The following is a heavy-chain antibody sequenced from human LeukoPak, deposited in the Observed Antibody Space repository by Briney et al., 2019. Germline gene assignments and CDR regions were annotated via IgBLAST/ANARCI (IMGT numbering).Heavy chain of an antibody. CDR1: GFTFSTNW. J-gene: IGHJ4*02. Sequence: GGSLRLSCAASGFTFSTNWMHWVRHAPGKGLVWVSRNGDGSRTNYADSVEGRFTISRDNAKNTVYLQMNSLRAEDTAVYYCARGATYAYYFDYWGQGILVTVSS. D-gene: IGHD4-17*01. CDR3: ARGATYAYYFDY. V-gene: IGHV3-74*01. CDR2: NGDGSRT.